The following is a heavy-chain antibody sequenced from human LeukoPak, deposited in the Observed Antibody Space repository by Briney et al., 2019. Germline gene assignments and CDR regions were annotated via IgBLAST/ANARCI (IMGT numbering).Heavy chain of an antibody. Sequence: PSETLSLTCTVSGGSISSGDYYWSWIRQPRGKGLEWIGYIYYSGSTYYNPSLKSRVTISVDTSKNQFSLKLSSVTAADTAVYYCARHLSPLYDYVWGSYLDYWGQGTLVSVSS. D-gene: IGHD3-16*01. CDR2: IYYSGST. V-gene: IGHV4-30-4*01. CDR1: GGSISSGDYY. J-gene: IGHJ4*02. CDR3: ARHLSPLYDYVWGSYLDY.